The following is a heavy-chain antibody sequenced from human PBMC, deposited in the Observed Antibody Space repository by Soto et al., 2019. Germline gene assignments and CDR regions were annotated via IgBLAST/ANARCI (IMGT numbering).Heavy chain of an antibody. D-gene: IGHD3-22*01. V-gene: IGHV2-26*01. CDR3: ARITYYYDSSGPIDY. CDR1: GFSLSNARMG. CDR2: IFSNDEK. J-gene: IGHJ4*02. Sequence: GSGPTLVNPTETLTLTCTVSGFSLSNARMGVSWIRQPPGKALEWLAHIFSNDEKSYSTSLKSRLTISKDTSKSQVVLTMTNMEPVDTAIYYCARITYYYDSSGPIDYWGQGTLVTVSS.